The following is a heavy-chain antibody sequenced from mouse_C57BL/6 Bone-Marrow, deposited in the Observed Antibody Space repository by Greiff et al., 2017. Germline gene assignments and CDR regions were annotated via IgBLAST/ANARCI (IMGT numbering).Heavy chain of an antibody. Sequence: EVQVVESGGGLVQSGRSLRLSCATSGFTFSDFYMEWVRQAPGKGLEWIAASRNKANDYTTEYSASVKGRFIVSRDTSQSILYLQMNALRAEDTAMYYCARDAYYGSSYAMDYWGQGTSVTVAS. CDR3: ARDAYYGSSYAMDY. CDR1: GFTFSDFY. V-gene: IGHV7-1*01. D-gene: IGHD1-1*01. J-gene: IGHJ4*01. CDR2: SRNKANDYTT.